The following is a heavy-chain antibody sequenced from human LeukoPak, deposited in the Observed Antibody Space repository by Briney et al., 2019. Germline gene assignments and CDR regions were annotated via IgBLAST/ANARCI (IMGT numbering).Heavy chain of an antibody. CDR2: ISSSSSYI. D-gene: IGHD3-9*01. Sequence: GGSLRLSCAVSGFTFSSYTINWVRQAPGKGLEWVSSISSSSSYIYYADSVKGRFTISRDNAKNSLSLQMNSLRAEDTAVYYCARGLDYDILTGYSDGFDYWGQGTLVTVSS. V-gene: IGHV3-21*01. CDR3: ARGLDYDILTGYSDGFDY. J-gene: IGHJ4*02. CDR1: GFTFSSYT.